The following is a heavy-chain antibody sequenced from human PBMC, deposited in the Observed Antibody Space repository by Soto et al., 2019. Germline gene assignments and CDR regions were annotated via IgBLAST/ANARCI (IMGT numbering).Heavy chain of an antibody. V-gene: IGHV3-30*03. J-gene: IGHJ6*02. CDR3: EKVSRFIVELATLAFSVPYNTYYVRAF. CDR1: GFPFSSYG. Sequence: PGVSLRLSCAASGFPFSSYGMHWVRQAPGKGLEWVAVISYDGSNKYYADSVKGRFTISRDNSKNTLYLQMNSLRAEDTAVYYCEKVSRFIVELATLAFSVPYNTYYVRAFWVQGTTVPVS. D-gene: IGHD2-15*01. CDR2: ISYDGSNK.